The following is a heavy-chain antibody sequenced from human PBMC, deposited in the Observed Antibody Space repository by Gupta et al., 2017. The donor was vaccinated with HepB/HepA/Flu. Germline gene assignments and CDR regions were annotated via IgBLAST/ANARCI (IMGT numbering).Heavy chain of an antibody. Sequence: QVQLVQSGAEVKKPGASVKVSCKASGYTLTSYDINWVRQATGQGLEWMGWMNPNSGNTGYAQKFQGRVTMTRNTSISTAYMELSSLRSEDTAVYYCARGRYSSSWYRSWFDPWGQGTLVTVSS. J-gene: IGHJ5*02. D-gene: IGHD6-13*01. CDR1: GYTLTSYD. V-gene: IGHV1-8*01. CDR2: MNPNSGNT. CDR3: ARGRYSSSWYRSWFDP.